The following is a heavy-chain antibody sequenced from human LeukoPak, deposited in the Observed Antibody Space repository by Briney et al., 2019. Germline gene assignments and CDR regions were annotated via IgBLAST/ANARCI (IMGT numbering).Heavy chain of an antibody. CDR2: IKADGSEI. CDR3: ARDRYYAMDV. D-gene: IGHD3-10*01. CDR1: GFTFSGYW. V-gene: IGHV3-7*01. Sequence: GGSLRLSCAASGFTFSGYWMDWVRQAPGKGLEWVANIKADGSEIYYVDSVKGRFTISRDNAKNTLYLQLNSLRAEDTAVYYCARDRYYAMDVWGQGTTVTVSS. J-gene: IGHJ6*02.